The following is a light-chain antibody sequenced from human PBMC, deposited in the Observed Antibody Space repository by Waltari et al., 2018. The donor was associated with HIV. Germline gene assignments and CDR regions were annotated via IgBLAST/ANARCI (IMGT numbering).Light chain of an antibody. CDR1: SRALRPYNY. J-gene: IGLJ1*01. CDR2: DVS. Sequence: QSALTQPASASGSPGQSITISCTGSSRALRPYNYVTWYQQHPGKAPKLVIYDVSNRPSGVSNRFSGSKSGNTASLTISGLQTEDEADYYCNSYSTTYTPCVFGTGTRVTVL. CDR3: NSYSTTYTPCV. V-gene: IGLV2-14*01.